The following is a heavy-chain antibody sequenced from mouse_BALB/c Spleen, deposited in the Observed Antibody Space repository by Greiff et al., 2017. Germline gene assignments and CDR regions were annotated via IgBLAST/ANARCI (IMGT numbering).Heavy chain of an antibody. CDR2: IDPYNGGT. V-gene: IGHV1S135*01. Sequence: EVKLMESGPELVKPGASVKVSCKASGYAFTSYNMYWVKQSHGKSLEWIGYIDPYNGGTSYNQKFKGKATLTVDKSSSTAYMHLNSLTSEDSAVYYCALMVTHQAWFAYWGQGTLVTVSA. J-gene: IGHJ3*01. CDR3: ALMVTHQAWFAY. CDR1: GYAFTSYN. D-gene: IGHD2-1*01.